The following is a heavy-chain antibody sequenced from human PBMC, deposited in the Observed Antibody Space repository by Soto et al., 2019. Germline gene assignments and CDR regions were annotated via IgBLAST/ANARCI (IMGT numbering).Heavy chain of an antibody. J-gene: IGHJ3*02. Sequence: EVQLVESGGGLVKPGGSLRLSCVDSRFTFSSYSMNWVRQAPGKGLEWVSSISAYSSPIFYADSVKGRFTISRDNAKNSLYLQMNSLRAGDTAVYYCVRGGRGYTRDDVFDIWGQGTMVTVSS. D-gene: IGHD2-2*02. V-gene: IGHV3-21*06. CDR3: VRGGRGYTRDDVFDI. CDR2: ISAYSSPI. CDR1: RFTFSSYS.